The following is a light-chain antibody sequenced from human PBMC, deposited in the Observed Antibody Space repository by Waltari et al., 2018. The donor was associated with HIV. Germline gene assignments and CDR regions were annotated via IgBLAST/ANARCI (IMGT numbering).Light chain of an antibody. J-gene: IGKJ2*01. V-gene: IGKV3-20*01. Sequence: EIVLTQSPGALSLSPGDRANLSCRASQYICYLAWYQHRPGPAPRLLIFDASRRPSDIPDRWNGSGSGTDFTLTISRLEPDDSAVYYCQQYGGSILYTFGLGTKLEIK. CDR2: DAS. CDR3: QQYGGSILYT. CDR1: QYICY.